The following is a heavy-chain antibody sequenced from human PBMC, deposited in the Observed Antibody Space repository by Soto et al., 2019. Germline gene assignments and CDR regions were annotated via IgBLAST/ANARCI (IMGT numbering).Heavy chain of an antibody. CDR2: IYHSGST. D-gene: IGHD6-19*01. Sequence: QVQLQESGPGLVKPSGTLSLTCAVSSGSISSSNWWSWVRQPPGKGLEWIGEIYHSGSTNYNPSLKIRVTISVDKSKNQFSLKLSAVTAADTAVYYCARREGIAVAPFDYLGQGTLVTVSS. J-gene: IGHJ4*02. CDR3: ARREGIAVAPFDY. CDR1: SGSISSSNW. V-gene: IGHV4-4*02.